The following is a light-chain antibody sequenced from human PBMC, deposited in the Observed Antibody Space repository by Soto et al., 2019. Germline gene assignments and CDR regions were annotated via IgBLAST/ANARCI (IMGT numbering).Light chain of an antibody. Sequence: GDRVTITCRASQSITNYLNWYQQKPGKAPKLLIYTASSLQGGVPSRFSGSGSGTDFTLTITSLQPEDFATYYCQQTYSIPWTFGQGTKVEIK. V-gene: IGKV1-39*01. CDR3: QQTYSIPWT. CDR1: QSITNY. CDR2: TAS. J-gene: IGKJ1*01.